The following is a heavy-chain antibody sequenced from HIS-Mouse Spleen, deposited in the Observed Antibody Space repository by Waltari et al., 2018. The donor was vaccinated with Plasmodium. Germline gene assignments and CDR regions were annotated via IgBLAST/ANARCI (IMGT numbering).Heavy chain of an antibody. Sequence: QVQLVQSGAEVKKPGASVNVSCKASGYTFTGYYMHWVRPAPGRGLEWMGRINPNRSGKNYANKFKTMVTVTGDTSISTAYMELSRLRSDDTAVYYCATKGGSSSDYWGQGTLVTVSS. CDR1: GYTFTGYY. J-gene: IGHJ4*02. V-gene: IGHV1-2*07. CDR2: INPNRSGK. D-gene: IGHD6-6*01. CDR3: ATKGGSSSDY.